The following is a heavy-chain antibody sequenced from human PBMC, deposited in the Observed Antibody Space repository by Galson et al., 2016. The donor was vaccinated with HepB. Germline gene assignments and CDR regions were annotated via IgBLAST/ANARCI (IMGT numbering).Heavy chain of an antibody. CDR2: IKQDGSER. V-gene: IGHV3-7*01. CDR1: GFTIGTYW. Sequence: SLRLSCAASGFTIGTYWMSWVRQAPGKGLEWVANIKQDGSERHYVDSVKGRFTISRDNSKNTLYLQMNSLRAEDTAVYYCARNPLLWFGELPGGYYYYYYMDVWGKGTTVTVSS. CDR3: ARNPLLWFGELPGGYYYYYYMDV. D-gene: IGHD3-10*01. J-gene: IGHJ6*03.